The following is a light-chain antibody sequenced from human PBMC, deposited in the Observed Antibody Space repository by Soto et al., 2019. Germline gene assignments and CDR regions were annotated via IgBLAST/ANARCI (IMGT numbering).Light chain of an antibody. V-gene: IGLV1-51*01. Sequence: QSVLTQPPSLSAAPGQKVTISCSVSSSNIGNNFVSWYQHLPGTAPKLLIYDNNKRPSGIPDRFSGTKSGTSATLGITGLQTGDEAHYYCATWDSSLIAGVFGGGTKVTVL. CDR1: SSNIGNNF. CDR3: ATWDSSLIAGV. J-gene: IGLJ2*01. CDR2: DNN.